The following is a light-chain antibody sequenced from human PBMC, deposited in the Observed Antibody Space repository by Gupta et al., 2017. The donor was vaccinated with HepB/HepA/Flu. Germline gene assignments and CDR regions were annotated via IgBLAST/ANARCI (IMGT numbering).Light chain of an antibody. Sequence: SYELTQPPSVSVSPGPTASITCPGDKLGDKYVCWYQQKPGQSPVVVIYQDSKRPSGIPERFSGSNSGNTATLTISGTQALDEADYYCQAWDSSTGGVFGGGTKLTVL. CDR3: QAWDSSTGGV. CDR2: QDS. J-gene: IGLJ2*01. V-gene: IGLV3-1*01. CDR1: KLGDKY.